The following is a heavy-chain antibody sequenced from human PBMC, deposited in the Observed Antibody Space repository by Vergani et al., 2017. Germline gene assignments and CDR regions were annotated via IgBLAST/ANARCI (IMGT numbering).Heavy chain of an antibody. CDR1: GFTFSSYA. J-gene: IGHJ4*02. CDR2: ISGSGGST. V-gene: IGHV3-23*04. Sequence: VQLVESGGGVVQPGRSLRLSCAASGFTFSSYAMSWVRQAPGKGLEWVSAISGSGGSTYYADSVKGRFTISRDNSKNTLYLQMNSRRAEDTAVYYCAKDWLSSGWYVGKDYWGQGTLVTVSS. D-gene: IGHD6-19*01. CDR3: AKDWLSSGWYVGKDY.